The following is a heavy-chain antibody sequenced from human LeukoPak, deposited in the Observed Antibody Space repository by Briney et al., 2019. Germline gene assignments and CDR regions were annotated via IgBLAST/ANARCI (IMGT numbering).Heavy chain of an antibody. CDR3: ARVPLKSDSDYFDY. V-gene: IGHV4-59*12. CDR2: FYYNGST. Sequence: SETLSLTCTVSGGSISRYHWSWIRQPPGKGLEWIGSFYYNGSTNYNPSLKSRATISVDTSNNQFSLKLTSVTAADTAVYYCARVPLKSDSDYFDYWGQGTLVSVSS. CDR1: GGSISRYH. D-gene: IGHD2-21*02. J-gene: IGHJ4*02.